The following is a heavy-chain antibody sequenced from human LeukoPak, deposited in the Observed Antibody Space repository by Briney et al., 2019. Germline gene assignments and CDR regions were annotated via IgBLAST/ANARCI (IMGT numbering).Heavy chain of an antibody. CDR1: GGSISSYY. CDR3: AGGSYRTFDY. CDR2: IYYSGST. D-gene: IGHD1-26*01. Sequence: SETLSLTCTVSGGSISSYYWSWIRQPPGKGLEWIGYIYYSGSTNYNPSLKSRVTISVDTSKNQFSLKLSSVTAADTAVYYCAGGSYRTFDYWGQGTLVTVSS. J-gene: IGHJ4*02. V-gene: IGHV4-59*08.